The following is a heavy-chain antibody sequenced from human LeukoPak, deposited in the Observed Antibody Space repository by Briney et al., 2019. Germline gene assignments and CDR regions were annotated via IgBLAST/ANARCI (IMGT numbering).Heavy chain of an antibody. CDR3: ASSGAARPG. CDR2: ISYDGSNK. J-gene: IGHJ4*02. V-gene: IGHV3-30*01. CDR1: GFTFSSYA. Sequence: QAGGSLRLSYAASGFTFSSYAMHSVRQAPGKGLEWVAVISYDGSNKYYADSVKGRFTISRDNSKNTLYLQMNSLRAEDTAVYYCASSGAARPGWGQGTLVTVSS. D-gene: IGHD6-6*01.